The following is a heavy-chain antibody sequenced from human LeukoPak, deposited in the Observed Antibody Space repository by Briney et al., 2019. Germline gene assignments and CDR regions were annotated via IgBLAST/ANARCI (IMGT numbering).Heavy chain of an antibody. D-gene: IGHD6-13*01. CDR2: INSDGSST. V-gene: IGHV3-74*01. CDR3: ARDDSKGIAAAGDY. J-gene: IGHJ4*02. Sequence: GGSLRLSCAASGFTFDDYGMSWVRHAPGKGLVWVSRINSDGSSTSYADSVKGRFTISRDNAKNTLYLQMNSLRAEDTAVYYCARDDSKGIAAAGDYWGQGTLVTVSS. CDR1: GFTFDDYG.